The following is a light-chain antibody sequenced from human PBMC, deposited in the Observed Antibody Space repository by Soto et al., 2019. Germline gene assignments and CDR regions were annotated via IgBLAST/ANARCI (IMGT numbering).Light chain of an antibody. Sequence: DIQMTQSPSTLSGSVGDRVTITCRASQTISSWLAWYQQKPGKAPKRLIYKASTLKSGVPSRFSGSGSGTEFTLTISSLQPDDFETYYCQHYNSYSEAFGQGTKVDIK. J-gene: IGKJ1*01. CDR1: QTISSW. CDR2: KAS. V-gene: IGKV1-5*03. CDR3: QHYNSYSEA.